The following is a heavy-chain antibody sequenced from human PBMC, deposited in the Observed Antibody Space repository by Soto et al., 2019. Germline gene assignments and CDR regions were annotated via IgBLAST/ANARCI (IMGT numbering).Heavy chain of an antibody. J-gene: IGHJ6*02. D-gene: IGHD1-26*01. CDR1: GYTFTSYG. Sequence: ASVKVSCKASGYTFTSYGFSWVRQAPGQGLEWMGWISAYNGDTNYPQKFQARVTMTTDTSTSTAYLDLRSLRSDDTAVYYCARSSGTYAPSRYYYGLDVWGQGTTVTVSS. CDR3: ARSSGTYAPSRYYYGLDV. V-gene: IGHV1-18*01. CDR2: ISAYNGDT.